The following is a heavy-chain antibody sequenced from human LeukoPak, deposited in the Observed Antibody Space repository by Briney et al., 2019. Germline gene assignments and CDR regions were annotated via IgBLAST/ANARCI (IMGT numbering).Heavy chain of an antibody. CDR1: GLTVSDHY. D-gene: IGHD3-16*01. CDR3: ARDTLLGWYFDL. V-gene: IGHV3-66*01. J-gene: IGHJ2*01. CDR2: FYSGGST. Sequence: PGGSLRLSCTASGLTVSDHYMNWVRQAPGKGLEWVSVFYSGGSTYYADSVKGRFTISRDNLKNTVYLQMNSLRVDDTAVYYCARDTLLGWYFDLWGRGTLVIVSS.